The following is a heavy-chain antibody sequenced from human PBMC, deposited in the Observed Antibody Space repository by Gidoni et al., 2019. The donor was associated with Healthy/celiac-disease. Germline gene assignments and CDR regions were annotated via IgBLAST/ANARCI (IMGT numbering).Heavy chain of an antibody. J-gene: IGHJ5*02. CDR2: MNPNSGNT. CDR3: ARVILTGYYKGGWFDP. CDR1: GYTFTSYD. Sequence: QVQLVQSGAEVKKPGASVKASCKASGYTFTSYDINWVRQATGQGLEWMGWMNPNSGNTGYAQKFQGRVTMTRNTSISTAYMELSSLRSEDTAVYYCARVILTGYYKGGWFDPWGQGTLVTVSS. D-gene: IGHD3-9*01. V-gene: IGHV1-8*01.